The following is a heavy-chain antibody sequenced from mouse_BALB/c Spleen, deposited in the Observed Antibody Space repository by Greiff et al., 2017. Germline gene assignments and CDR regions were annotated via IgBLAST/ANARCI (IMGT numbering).Heavy chain of an antibody. J-gene: IGHJ2*01. V-gene: IGHV5-12-1*01. Sequence: EVKLVESGGGLVKPGGSLKLSCAASGFAFSSYDMSWVRQTPEKRLEWVAYISSGGGSTYYPDTVKGRFTISRDNAKNTLYLQMSSLKSEDTAMYYCARHDYDGEGYVDYWGQGTTLTVSS. CDR2: ISSGGGST. CDR3: ARHDYDGEGYVDY. D-gene: IGHD2-4*01. CDR1: GFAFSSYD.